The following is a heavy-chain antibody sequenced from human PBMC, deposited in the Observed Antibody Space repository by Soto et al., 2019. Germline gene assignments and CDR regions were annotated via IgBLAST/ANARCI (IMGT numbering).Heavy chain of an antibody. CDR3: ARNLPGRVP. CDR2: IKRNSGVK. CDR1: GYTFTGYY. Sequence: VQLVQSGTEVKKPGASVKVSCKDSGYTFTGYYMHWVRQAPGQGLEWMGCIKRNSGVKNYAQKFQGRVTMTRDTSISTAYMELSRLRSDDTAVYYCARNLPGRVPWGQGTLVTVSS. V-gene: IGHV1-2*02. J-gene: IGHJ4*02. D-gene: IGHD3-10*01.